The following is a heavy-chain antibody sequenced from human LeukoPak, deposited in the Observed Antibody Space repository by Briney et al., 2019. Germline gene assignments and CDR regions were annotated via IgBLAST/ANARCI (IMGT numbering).Heavy chain of an antibody. CDR3: ARIRYSSSSYHFDY. Sequence: SETLSLTCTVSGGSISSSSYYWGWIRQPPGKGLEWIGSIYYSGSTYYNPSLKSRVTISIDTSKNQFSLKLSSVTAADTAVYYCARIRYSSSSYHFDYWGQGTLVTVSS. D-gene: IGHD6-13*01. V-gene: IGHV4-39*01. CDR2: IYYSGST. CDR1: GGSISSSSYY. J-gene: IGHJ4*02.